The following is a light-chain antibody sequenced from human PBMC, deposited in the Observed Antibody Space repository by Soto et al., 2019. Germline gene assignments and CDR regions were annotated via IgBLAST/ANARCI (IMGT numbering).Light chain of an antibody. Sequence: EIVLTQSPGTLSLSPGERATLSCRASQSVSSSYLSWYQQKPGQAPRLIIYGASSRATGIPDRFSGSGSGTDFTLTISTLEPEDFAVSYCQQDGSSPRTFGQGTKVEIK. J-gene: IGKJ1*01. V-gene: IGKV3-20*01. CDR1: QSVSSSY. CDR2: GAS. CDR3: QQDGSSPRT.